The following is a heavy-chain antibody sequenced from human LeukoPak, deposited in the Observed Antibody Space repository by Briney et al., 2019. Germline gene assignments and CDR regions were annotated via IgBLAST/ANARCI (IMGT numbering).Heavy chain of an antibody. CDR1: GYSLTSYW. CDR2: IYPGDSDT. Sequence: GESLKISCKGSGYSLTSYWIGWVRQMPGKGLEWMGIIYPGDSDTRYSPSFQGQVTISADKSISTAYLQWSSLKASDTAMYYCARPHYDSSGYPSKYFDYWGQGTLVTVSS. V-gene: IGHV5-51*01. J-gene: IGHJ4*02. CDR3: ARPHYDSSGYPSKYFDY. D-gene: IGHD3-22*01.